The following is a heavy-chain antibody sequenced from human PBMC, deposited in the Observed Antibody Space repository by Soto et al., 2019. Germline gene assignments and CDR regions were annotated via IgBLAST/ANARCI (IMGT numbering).Heavy chain of an antibody. V-gene: IGHV3-9*01. CDR3: AKDIGGDYEFDY. Sequence: GGSLRLSCAASGFTFDDYAMHWVRQAPGKGLEWVSGISWNSGSIGYADSVKGRFTISRDNAKNSLYLQMNSLRAEDTALYYCAKDIGGDYEFDYWGQGTLVTVSS. J-gene: IGHJ4*02. CDR1: GFTFDDYA. CDR2: ISWNSGSI. D-gene: IGHD4-17*01.